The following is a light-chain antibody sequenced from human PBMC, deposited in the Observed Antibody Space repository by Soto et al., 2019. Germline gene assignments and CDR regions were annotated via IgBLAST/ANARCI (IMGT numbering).Light chain of an antibody. CDR1: SGYSNYK. V-gene: IGLV9-49*01. Sequence: QLVLTQPPSASASLGASVTVTCTLSSGYSNYKVDWYQQRPGKGPRFVMRVGTGGIVGSKGDGIPDRFSVLASGLNRYLTIKNLQEEDESDYHCGADHGSGSNFVYVFGTGTKVTVL. J-gene: IGLJ1*01. CDR3: GADHGSGSNFVYV. CDR2: VGTGGIVG.